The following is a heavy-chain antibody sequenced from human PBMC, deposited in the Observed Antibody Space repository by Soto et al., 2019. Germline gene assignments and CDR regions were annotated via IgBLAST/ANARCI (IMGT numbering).Heavy chain of an antibody. J-gene: IGHJ6*02. D-gene: IGHD6-6*01. V-gene: IGHV3-7*01. CDR2: IKQDGSEK. CDR3: ARVSSIAAPVDGMDV. Sequence: PGGSLRLSCAASGFTFSSYWMSWVRQAPGKGLEWVANIKQDGSEKYYVDSVKGRFTISRDNAKNSLYLQMNSLRAEDTAVYYCARVSSIAAPVDGMDVWGQATTATVS. CDR1: GFTFSSYW.